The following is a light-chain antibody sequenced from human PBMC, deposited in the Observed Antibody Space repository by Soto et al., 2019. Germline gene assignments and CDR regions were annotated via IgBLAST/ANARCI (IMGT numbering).Light chain of an antibody. CDR2: GAS. CDR3: QQYNNWPTWT. J-gene: IGKJ1*01. Sequence: EIVMTQSPATLSVSPGERATLSCRGSQSVSSNLAWYQQKPGQAPRLLIYGASTRATGIPARFSGSGSGTEFTLTISSLQSEDFAVYYCQQYNNWPTWTFGHGTKVDIK. V-gene: IGKV3-15*01. CDR1: QSVSSN.